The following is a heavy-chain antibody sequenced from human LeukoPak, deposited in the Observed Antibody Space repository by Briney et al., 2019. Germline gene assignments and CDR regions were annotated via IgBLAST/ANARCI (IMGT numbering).Heavy chain of an antibody. Sequence: GGSLRLSCTASGFTFRTYAMNWVRQAPGKGLEWLSGISGSGNGTYYADSVKGRFTISRDNSKNTLYLQMNSLRAEDTAVYYCAKVASITMIVVVIADAFDIWGQGTMVTVSS. J-gene: IGHJ3*02. CDR3: AKVASITMIVVVIADAFDI. V-gene: IGHV3-23*01. CDR2: ISGSGNGT. D-gene: IGHD3-22*01. CDR1: GFTFRTYA.